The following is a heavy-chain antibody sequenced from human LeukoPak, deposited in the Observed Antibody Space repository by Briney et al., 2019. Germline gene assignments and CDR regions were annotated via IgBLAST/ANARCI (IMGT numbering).Heavy chain of an antibody. CDR1: GFTFDDYT. CDR3: VRDHQISGDYYAPNYFDS. Sequence: GGSLRLSCAASGFTFDDYTMHWGRQTPGKGLEWVSLISWDSDSIYYVDSVKGRFTTSRDNSKNSLYLQMNSLRTEDTALYYCVRDHQISGDYYAPNYFDSWGQGTLVTVSS. J-gene: IGHJ4*02. D-gene: IGHD3-22*01. V-gene: IGHV3-43*01. CDR2: ISWDSDSI.